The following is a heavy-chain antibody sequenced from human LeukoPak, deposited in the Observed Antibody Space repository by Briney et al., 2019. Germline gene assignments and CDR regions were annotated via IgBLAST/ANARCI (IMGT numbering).Heavy chain of an antibody. CDR2: ISAYNGNT. Sequence: ASVKVSCKASGYTFTSYGISWVRQAPGQGLEWMGWISAYNGNTNYAQKLQGRVTMTTDTSTSTAYMELRSLRSDDTAVYYCARVPSNRIAKNWFDLWGQGTLVTVSS. CDR1: GYTFTSYG. CDR3: ARVPSNRIAKNWFDL. J-gene: IGHJ5*02. D-gene: IGHD3-3*01. V-gene: IGHV1-18*01.